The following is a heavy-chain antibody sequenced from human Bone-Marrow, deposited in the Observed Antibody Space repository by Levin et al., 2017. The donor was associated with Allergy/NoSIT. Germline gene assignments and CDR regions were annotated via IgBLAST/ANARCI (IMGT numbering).Heavy chain of an antibody. Sequence: GESLKISCAASGFTFSSYGMHWVRQAPGKGLEWVAVIWYDGSNKYYADSVKSRFTISRDNSKNTLYLQMNSLRAEDTAVYYCARGLYYDSSVGYGMDVWGQGTTVTVSS. J-gene: IGHJ6*02. CDR3: ARGLYYDSSVGYGMDV. V-gene: IGHV3-33*01. D-gene: IGHD3-22*01. CDR2: IWYDGSNK. CDR1: GFTFSSYG.